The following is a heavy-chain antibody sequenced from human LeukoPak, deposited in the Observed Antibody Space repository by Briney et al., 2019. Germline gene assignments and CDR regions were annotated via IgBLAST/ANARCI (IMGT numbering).Heavy chain of an antibody. D-gene: IGHD3-10*01. Sequence: GGSLRLSCAASGFSVSTYEMNWVRQAPGKGLECVSYISSSGTTISYADSVEGLFAISRDNAKNSLYLEMNTLRLEDTAVYYCARGRPEFFGSGTYLNDWGQGTLVTVSS. CDR3: ARGRPEFFGSGTYLND. CDR2: ISSSGTTI. CDR1: GFSVSTYE. J-gene: IGHJ4*02. V-gene: IGHV3-48*03.